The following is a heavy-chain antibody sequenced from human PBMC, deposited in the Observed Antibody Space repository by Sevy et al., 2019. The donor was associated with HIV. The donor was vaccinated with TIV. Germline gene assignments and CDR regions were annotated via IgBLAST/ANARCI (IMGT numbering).Heavy chain of an antibody. V-gene: IGHV3-30*18. J-gene: IGHJ4*02. CDR2: ISYDGDSK. Sequence: GGSLRLSCAASGFTFSRNGMHWVRQVPGKGLEWVDLISYDGDSKNYADSVKGRFTISRDNSKNTVYLHMNSLRSEDTAVYYCAKESVSWYLDFWGQGTLVTVSS. CDR3: AKESVSWYLDF. D-gene: IGHD6-13*01. CDR1: GFTFSRNG.